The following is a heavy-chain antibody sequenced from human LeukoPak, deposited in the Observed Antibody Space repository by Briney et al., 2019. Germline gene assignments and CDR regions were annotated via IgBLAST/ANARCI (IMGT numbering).Heavy chain of an antibody. D-gene: IGHD2-15*01. CDR3: ARIYCSGGSCYFAYYYYMDV. CDR2: INWNGGST. J-gene: IGHJ6*03. CDR1: GFTFDDYG. Sequence: GGSLRLCCAASGFTFDDYGMSWVRHAPGKGLEWVSGINWNGGSTGYADSVKGRFTISRDNAKNSLYLQMNSLRAEDTALYYCARIYCSGGSCYFAYYYYMDVWGKGTTVTVSS. V-gene: IGHV3-20*04.